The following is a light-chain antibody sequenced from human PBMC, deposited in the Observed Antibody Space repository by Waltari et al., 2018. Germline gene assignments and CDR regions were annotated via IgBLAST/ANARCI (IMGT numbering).Light chain of an antibody. CDR2: RNN. J-gene: IGLJ3*02. Sequence: QSVLTQPPSASGTPGPRVTFSCSGRRPYIGSNYVSWYQQLPGTAPKLLIYRNNQRPSGVPDRFSGSKSGTSASLAISGLRSEDEADYYCAAWDDSLSGRVFGGGTKVTVL. V-gene: IGLV1-47*01. CDR3: AAWDDSLSGRV. CDR1: RPYIGSNY.